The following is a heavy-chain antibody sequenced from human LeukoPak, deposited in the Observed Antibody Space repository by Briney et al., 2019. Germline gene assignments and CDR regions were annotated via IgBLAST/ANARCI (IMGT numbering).Heavy chain of an antibody. Sequence: PSETLSLTCTVSGGSVTYTNYYWGWIRQPPGKGLEWIGEINHSGSTNYNPSLKSRVTISVDTSKNQFSLKLSSVTAADTAVYYCASSSSSPTLWYYGMDVWGQGTTVTVSS. J-gene: IGHJ6*02. D-gene: IGHD6-6*01. CDR3: ASSSSSPTLWYYGMDV. V-gene: IGHV4-39*07. CDR1: GGSVTYTNYY. CDR2: INHSGST.